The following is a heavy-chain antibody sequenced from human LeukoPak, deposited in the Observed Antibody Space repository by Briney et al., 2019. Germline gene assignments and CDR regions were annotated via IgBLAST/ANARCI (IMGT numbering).Heavy chain of an antibody. J-gene: IGHJ4*02. D-gene: IGHD3-3*01. Sequence: GGSLRLSCAASGLTFSSYATSWVRQAPGKGLEWVSAISGSGGSTYYADSVKGRFTISRDNSKNTLYLQMSSLRAEDTAVYYCAKGASSFWSGYYPIDYWGQGTLVTVSS. CDR2: ISGSGGST. CDR1: GLTFSSYA. V-gene: IGHV3-23*01. CDR3: AKGASSFWSGYYPIDY.